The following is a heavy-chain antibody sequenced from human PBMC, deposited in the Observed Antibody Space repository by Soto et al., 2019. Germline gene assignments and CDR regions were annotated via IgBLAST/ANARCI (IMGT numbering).Heavy chain of an antibody. D-gene: IGHD2-21*02. J-gene: IGHJ4*02. CDR3: AKRDVPHSTSNAYFYDH. CDR2: ISVSVGST. CDR1: GFPFAPST. V-gene: IGHV3-23*01. Sequence: GGSLRLSCGVSGFPFAPSTMSWVRQAPGKGLEWVSTISVSVGSTYSADSVQGRFTVSSDISDNTLFLRMTSLTADDTAVYFCAKRDVPHSTSNAYFYDHWGRGVLVTVSS.